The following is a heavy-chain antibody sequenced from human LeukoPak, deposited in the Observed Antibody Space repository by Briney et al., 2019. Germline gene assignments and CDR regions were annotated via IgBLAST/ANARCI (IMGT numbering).Heavy chain of an antibody. V-gene: IGHV3-11*01. CDR3: ATHYDFWSGYPDAFDI. CDR1: GFTFSDYY. CDR2: ISSSGSTI. D-gene: IGHD3-3*01. Sequence: GGSLRLSCAASGFTFSDYYMSWIRQAPGKGLEWVSYISSSGSTIYYADSVKGRFTISRDNAKNSLYLQMNSLRAEDTAVYYCATHYDFWSGYPDAFDIWSQGTMVTVSS. J-gene: IGHJ3*02.